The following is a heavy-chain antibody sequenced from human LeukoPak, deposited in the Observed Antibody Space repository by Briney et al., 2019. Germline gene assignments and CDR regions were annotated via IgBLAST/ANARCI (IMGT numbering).Heavy chain of an antibody. J-gene: IGHJ4*02. D-gene: IGHD6-19*01. CDR3: ARRGDNNGWFDY. CDR2: IYSGGST. CDR1: GFTFSSYS. Sequence: GGSLRLSCAASGFTFSSYSMNWVRQAPGKGLEWVSLIYSGGSTYYADSVKGRFTISRDNSKNTLYLQMNSLRGEDTAVYYCARRGDNNGWFDYWGQGTLVTVSS. V-gene: IGHV3-66*01.